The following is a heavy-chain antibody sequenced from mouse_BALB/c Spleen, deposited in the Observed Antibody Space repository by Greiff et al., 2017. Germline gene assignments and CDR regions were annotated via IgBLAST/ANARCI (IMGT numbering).Heavy chain of an antibody. V-gene: IGHV3-8*02. J-gene: IGHJ4*01. D-gene: IGHD2-3*01. Sequence: VQLKESGPSLVKPSQTLSLTCSVTGDSITSGYWNWIRKFPGNKLEYMGYISYSGSTYYNPSLKSRISITRDTSKNQYYLQLNSVTTEDTATYYCARSGLYDGYLYAMDYWGQGTSVTVSS. CDR2: ISYSGST. CDR3: ARSGLYDGYLYAMDY. CDR1: GDSITSGY.